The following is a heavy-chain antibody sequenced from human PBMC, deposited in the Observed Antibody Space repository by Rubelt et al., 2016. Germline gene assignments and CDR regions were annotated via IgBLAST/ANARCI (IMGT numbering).Heavy chain of an antibody. CDR2: IYHTGST. J-gene: IGHJ4*02. D-gene: IGHD3-16*02. Sequence: QVQLQESGPGLVKPSGTLSLTCAVSGGSISSSNWWSWVRQPPGKGLEWIGEIYHTGSTNYNPSLKSRATISIDRSRNQFALNLTSVTATDTAMYYCASALSGYRYYFDFWGQGTLVTVSS. CDR3: ASALSGYRYYFDF. CDR1: GGSISSSNW. V-gene: IGHV4-4*02.